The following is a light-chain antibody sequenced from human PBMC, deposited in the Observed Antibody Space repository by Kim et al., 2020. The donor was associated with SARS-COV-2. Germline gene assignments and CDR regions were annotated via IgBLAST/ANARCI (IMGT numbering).Light chain of an antibody. CDR1: TSNIGNNF. Sequence: QSVLTQPPSVSAAPGQKVTISCSGSTSNIGNNFVSWYQQFPGTAPKLLIYDNTKRPSGISDRFSGSKSGTSATLGITELQTGDEADYYCGSWDSSLTAVLFGGGTQLTVL. CDR2: DNT. CDR3: GSWDSSLTAVL. V-gene: IGLV1-51*01. J-gene: IGLJ2*01.